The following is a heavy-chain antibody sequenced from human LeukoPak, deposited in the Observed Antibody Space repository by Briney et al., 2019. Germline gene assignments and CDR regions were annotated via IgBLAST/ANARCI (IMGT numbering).Heavy chain of an antibody. J-gene: IGHJ4*02. V-gene: IGHV4-61*09. CDR2: IYTSGST. D-gene: IGHD2-2*01. CDR3: ARWGRVVPAAMAIDY. CDR1: GGSISSGSYY. Sequence: SETLSLTCTVSGGSISSGSYYWSWIRQPAGKGLEWIGHIYTSGSTNYNPSLKSRVTISVDTSKNQFSLKLSSVTAADTAVYYCARWGRVVPAAMAIDYWGQGTLVTVSS.